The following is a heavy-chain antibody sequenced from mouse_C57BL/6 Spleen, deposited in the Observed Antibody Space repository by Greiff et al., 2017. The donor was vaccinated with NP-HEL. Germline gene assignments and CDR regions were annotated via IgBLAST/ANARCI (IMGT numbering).Heavy chain of an antibody. J-gene: IGHJ4*01. CDR1: GFSLTSYG. D-gene: IGHD2-1*01. CDR3: ARKGNFYAMDY. Sequence: QVQLKQSGPGLVQPSQSLSITCPVSGFSLTSYGVHWVRQSPGKGLEWLGVIWSGGRTDYNAAFISRLSISKDNSKSQVFFKMNSLQADDTAIYYCARKGNFYAMDYWGQGTSVTVSS. V-gene: IGHV2-2*01. CDR2: IWSGGRT.